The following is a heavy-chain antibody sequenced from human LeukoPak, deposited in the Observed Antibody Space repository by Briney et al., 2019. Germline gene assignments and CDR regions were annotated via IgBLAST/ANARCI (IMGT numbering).Heavy chain of an antibody. CDR1: GFTFSSYS. CDR2: ISTSSSYI. J-gene: IGHJ5*02. CDR3: VRDRANIAMAGGWFDP. V-gene: IGHV3-21*01. D-gene: IGHD6-19*01. Sequence: GGPLRLSCAASGFTFSSYSMTWVRQAPGKGLEWVSSISTSSSYIYYADSLKGRFTISRDNAKNSLYLQMNSLRAEDTAVYYCVRDRANIAMAGGWFDPWGQGALVTVSS.